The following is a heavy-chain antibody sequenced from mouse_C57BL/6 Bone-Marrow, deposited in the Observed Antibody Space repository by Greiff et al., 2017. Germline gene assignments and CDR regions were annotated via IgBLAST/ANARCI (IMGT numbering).Heavy chain of an antibody. CDR1: GFTFSDYG. CDR2: ISSGSSTI. V-gene: IGHV5-17*01. CDR3: ARYYDYDKAWFAY. Sequence: EVMLVESGGGLVKPGGSLKLSCAASGFTFSDYGMHWVRQAPEKGLEWVAYISSGSSTIYYADTVKGRFTISRDNAKNTLFLQMTSLRSEDTAMYYCARYYDYDKAWFAYWGQGTLVTVSA. J-gene: IGHJ3*01. D-gene: IGHD2-4*01.